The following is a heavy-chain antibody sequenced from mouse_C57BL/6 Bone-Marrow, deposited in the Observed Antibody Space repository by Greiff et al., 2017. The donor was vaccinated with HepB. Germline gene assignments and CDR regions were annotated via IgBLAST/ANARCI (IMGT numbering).Heavy chain of an antibody. D-gene: IGHD1-1*01. CDR1: GYTFTDYY. CDR2: INPNNGGT. CDR3: ARYYGSSPFDY. J-gene: IGHJ2*01. V-gene: IGHV1-26*01. Sequence: EVMLQQSGPELVKPGASVKISCKASGYTFTDYYMNWVKQSHGKSLEWIGDINPNNGGTSYNQKFKGKATLTVDKSSSTAYMELRSLTSEDAAVYYCARYYGSSPFDYRGQGTTLTVSS.